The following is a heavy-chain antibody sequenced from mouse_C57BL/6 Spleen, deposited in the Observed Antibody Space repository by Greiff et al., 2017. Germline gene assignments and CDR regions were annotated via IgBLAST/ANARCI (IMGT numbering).Heavy chain of an antibody. J-gene: IGHJ4*01. CDR1: GYAFTNYL. CDR2: INPGSGGT. D-gene: IGHD1-2*01. V-gene: IGHV1-54*01. Sequence: VKLQQSGAELVRPGTSVKVSCKASGYAFTNYLIEWVKQRPGQGLEWIGEINPGSGGTNYNEKFKGKATLTADKSSSTAYMQLSSLTSEDSAVYFCARTAGTAMDYWGQGTSVTVSS. CDR3: ARTAGTAMDY.